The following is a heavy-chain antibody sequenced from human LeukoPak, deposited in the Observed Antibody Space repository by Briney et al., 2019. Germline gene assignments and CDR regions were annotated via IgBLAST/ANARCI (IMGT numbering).Heavy chain of an antibody. D-gene: IGHD1-26*01. CDR2: IYYSGST. J-gene: IGHJ4*02. V-gene: IGHV4-59*08. CDR3: ARHQVGANTFDY. CDR1: GGSNSSHY. Sequence: PSETLSLTCTVSGGSNSSHYWSWIRQAPEKGLEWIGYIYYSGSTGYNPSLKSRVTISVDKSNNQFYLKLNSVTAADTAVYYCARHQVGANTFDYWGPGTLVTVSS.